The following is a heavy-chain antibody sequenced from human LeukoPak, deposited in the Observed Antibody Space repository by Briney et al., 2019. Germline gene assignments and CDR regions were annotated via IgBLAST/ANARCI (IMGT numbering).Heavy chain of an antibody. CDR3: VRVGWDDYYFDY. D-gene: IGHD1-1*01. CDR1: GFTVSSNY. Sequence: GGSLRLSCAASGFTVSSNYMSWVRQAPGKGLEWVSVIYSGGSTYYADSVKGRFTISRDNSKNTLYLQMNSLRAEDTAVYYCVRVGWDDYYFDYWGQGTLVTVSS. J-gene: IGHJ4*02. CDR2: IYSGGST. V-gene: IGHV3-53*01.